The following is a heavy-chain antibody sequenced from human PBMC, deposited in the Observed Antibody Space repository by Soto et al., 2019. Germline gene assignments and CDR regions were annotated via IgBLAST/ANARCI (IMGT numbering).Heavy chain of an antibody. J-gene: IGHJ6*02. CDR2: ISAYNGNT. CDR1: GYTFTSYG. V-gene: IGHV1-18*01. Sequence: ASVKVSCKASGYTFTSYGISWVRQAPGQGLEWMGWISAYNGNTNYAQKLQGRVTMTTDTSTSTAYMELRSLRSDDTAVYYCARVDYYGSGSYGWDYYYYGMDVWGQGTTVTVSS. D-gene: IGHD3-10*01. CDR3: ARVDYYGSGSYGWDYYYYGMDV.